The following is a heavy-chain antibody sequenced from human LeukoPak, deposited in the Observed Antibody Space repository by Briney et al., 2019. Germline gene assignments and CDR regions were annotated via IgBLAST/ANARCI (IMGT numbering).Heavy chain of an antibody. D-gene: IGHD3-10*01. CDR2: INHSGST. V-gene: IGHV4-34*01. CDR1: GGSFSGYY. J-gene: IGHJ5*02. CDR3: ARGGYYGSGNDFRFDP. Sequence: MASETLSLTCAVYGGSFSGYYWSWIRQPPGKGLEWIGEINHSGSTNYNPSLKSRVTISVDTSKNQFSLKLSSVTAADTAVYYCARGGYYGSGNDFRFDPWGQGTLVTVPS.